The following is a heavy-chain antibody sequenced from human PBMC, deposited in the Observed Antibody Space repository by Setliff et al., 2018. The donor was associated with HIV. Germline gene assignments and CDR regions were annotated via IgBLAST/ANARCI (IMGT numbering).Heavy chain of an antibody. D-gene: IGHD5-18*01. CDR1: GFNFNSYG. J-gene: IGHJ4*02. V-gene: IGHV3-30*18. CDR2: ILNDGSRE. Sequence: SLRLSCAASGFNFNSYGMHWVRQAPGKGLEWVAVILNDGSREHYADSVKGRFSISRDNSKNTLYLQLNSLRPEDTAIYYCAKGRGFSYGRPLDSWGQGTLVTVS. CDR3: AKGRGFSYGRPLDS.